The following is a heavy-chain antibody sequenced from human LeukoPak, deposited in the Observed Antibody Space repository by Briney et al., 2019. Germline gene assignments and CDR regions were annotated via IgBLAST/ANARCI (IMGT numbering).Heavy chain of an antibody. V-gene: IGHV4-59*08. Sequence: GSLRLSCAASGFTFDDYAMHWVRQAPGKGLEWIGYIYYSGSTNYNPSLKSRVTISVDTSKNQFSLKLSSVTAADTAVYYCAALYSYGVSSVDYWGQGTLVTVSS. CDR1: GFTFDDYA. CDR2: IYYSGST. CDR3: AALYSYGVSSVDY. D-gene: IGHD5-18*01. J-gene: IGHJ4*02.